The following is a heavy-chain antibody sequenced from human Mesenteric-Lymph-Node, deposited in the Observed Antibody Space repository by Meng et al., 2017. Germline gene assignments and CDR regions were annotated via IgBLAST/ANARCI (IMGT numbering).Heavy chain of an antibody. CDR3: ARGKYYYGSGSYYNSY. CDR1: GGSFNGYY. D-gene: IGHD3-10*01. J-gene: IGHJ4*02. V-gene: IGHV4-34*01. Sequence: SQTLSLTCAVYGGSFNGYYWSWIRQPPGKGLEWIGEINHSGSTNYNPSLKSRVTISVGTSKNQFSLKLSSVTAADTAVYYCARGKYYYGSGSYYNSYWGQGTLVTVSS. CDR2: INHSGST.